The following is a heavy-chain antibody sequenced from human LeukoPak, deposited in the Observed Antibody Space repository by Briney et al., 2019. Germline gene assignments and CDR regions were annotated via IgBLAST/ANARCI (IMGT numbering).Heavy chain of an antibody. J-gene: IGHJ2*01. Sequence: PSETLSLTCTVSGASISSYHWSWIRQPAGKGLEGIGRIHTSGNTNYNPSLQSRVTMSIDTSKNQFSLNLISMTAADTAMYYCARAYRGGYCYLPGYFDLWCRGSLVTVSS. CDR1: GASISSYH. D-gene: IGHD2-21*02. CDR2: IHTSGNT. CDR3: ARAYRGGYCYLPGYFDL. V-gene: IGHV4-4*07.